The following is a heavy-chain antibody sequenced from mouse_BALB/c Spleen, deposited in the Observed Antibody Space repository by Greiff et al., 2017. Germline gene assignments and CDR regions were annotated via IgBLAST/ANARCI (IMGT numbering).Heavy chain of an antibody. V-gene: IGHV5-6-3*01. J-gene: IGHJ4*01. CDR1: GFTFSSYG. Sequence: EVKVVESGGGLVQPGGSLKLSCAASGFTFSSYGMSWVRQTPDKRLELVANINSNGGSTYYPDSVKGRFTISRDNAKNTLYLQMSSLKSEDTAMYYCARDLSFYGNFYAMDYWGQGTSVTVSS. D-gene: IGHD2-1*01. CDR2: INSNGGST. CDR3: ARDLSFYGNFYAMDY.